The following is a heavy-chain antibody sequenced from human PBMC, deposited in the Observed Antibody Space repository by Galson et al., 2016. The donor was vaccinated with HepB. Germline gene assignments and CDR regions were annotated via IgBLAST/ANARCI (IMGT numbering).Heavy chain of an antibody. CDR3: ARSDYFGSGNYEF. CDR2: ITSGDTT. V-gene: IGHV3-23*01. Sequence: SLRLSCAASGFTFVNYVMNWVRQAPGKGLEWVSLITSGDTTNYADAVKGRFTIFRDNSKNTLSLQMTRLGVEDTAVYFCARSDYFGSGNYEFWGQGSLVIVSS. J-gene: IGHJ4*02. D-gene: IGHD3-10*01. CDR1: GFTFVNYV.